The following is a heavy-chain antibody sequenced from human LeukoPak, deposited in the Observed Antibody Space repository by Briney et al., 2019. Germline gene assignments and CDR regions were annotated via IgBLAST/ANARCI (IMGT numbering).Heavy chain of an antibody. V-gene: IGHV3-30-3*01. Sequence: GRSLRLSCAASGFTFSSYAMHWVRQAPGKGLEWVAVISYDGSNKYYADSVKGRFTISRDNSKNTLYLQMNSLRAEDTAVYYCARGHGSGYEDYWGQGTLVTVSS. J-gene: IGHJ4*02. CDR1: GFTFSSYA. D-gene: IGHD5-12*01. CDR3: ARGHGSGYEDY. CDR2: ISYDGSNK.